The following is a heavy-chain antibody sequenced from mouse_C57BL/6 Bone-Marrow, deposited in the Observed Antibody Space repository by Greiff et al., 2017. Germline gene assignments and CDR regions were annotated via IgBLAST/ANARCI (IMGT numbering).Heavy chain of an antibody. Sequence: EVQGVESGGDLVKPGGSLKISCAASGFTFSSYGMSWVRQTPDKKLEWVATISSCGSYTYYPDSVKGRLTIARDNAKNTLYLQMSSLKSEDTAMYYCASRRDDGYWAPFAYWGQGTLVTVSA. V-gene: IGHV5-6*01. CDR1: GFTFSSYG. D-gene: IGHD2-3*01. J-gene: IGHJ3*01. CDR2: ISSCGSYT. CDR3: ASRRDDGYWAPFAY.